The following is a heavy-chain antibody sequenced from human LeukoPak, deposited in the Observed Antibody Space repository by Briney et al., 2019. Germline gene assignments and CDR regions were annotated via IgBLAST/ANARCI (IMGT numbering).Heavy chain of an antibody. Sequence: GGSLRLSCAASGFTFRSYAMSWVRQAPGKGLEWVSTISGSGGNTYYADSVKGRFTISRGNSKNTVYVQMNSLRAEDTAVYYCAKGYDSSGYYFNSHDYWGQGTPVTVSS. J-gene: IGHJ4*02. D-gene: IGHD3-22*01. V-gene: IGHV3-23*01. CDR2: ISGSGGNT. CDR1: GFTFRSYA. CDR3: AKGYDSSGYYFNSHDY.